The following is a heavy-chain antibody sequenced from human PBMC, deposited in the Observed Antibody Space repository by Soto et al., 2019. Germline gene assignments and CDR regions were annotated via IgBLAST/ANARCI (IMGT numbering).Heavy chain of an antibody. CDR3: AREKWEQTYYYGMDV. D-gene: IGHD1-26*01. J-gene: IGHJ6*02. CDR1: GYTFTGYY. Sequence: GASVKVSCKASGYTFTGYYMHWVRQAPGQGLEWMGWINPNSGGTNYAQKFQGRVTMTRDTSISTAYMELSRLRSDDTAVYYCAREKWEQTYYYGMDVWGQGTTVTVS. V-gene: IGHV1-2*02. CDR2: INPNSGGT.